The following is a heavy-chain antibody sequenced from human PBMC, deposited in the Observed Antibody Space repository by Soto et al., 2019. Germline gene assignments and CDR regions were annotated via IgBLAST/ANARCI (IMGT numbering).Heavy chain of an antibody. CDR2: IRSKAYGGTT. V-gene: IGHV3-49*03. J-gene: IGHJ6*02. Sequence: GGSLRLSCTASGFTFGDYAMSWFRQAPGKGLEWVGFIRSKAYGGTTEYAASVKGRFTISRDDSKSIAYLQMNSLKTEDTAVYYCTRVTTMIVVVIDYYGMDVWGQGTTVTVS. CDR1: GFTFGDYA. CDR3: TRVTTMIVVVIDYYGMDV. D-gene: IGHD3-22*01.